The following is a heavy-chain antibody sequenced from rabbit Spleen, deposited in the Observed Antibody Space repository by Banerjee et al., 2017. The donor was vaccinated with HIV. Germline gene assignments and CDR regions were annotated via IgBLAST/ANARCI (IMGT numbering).Heavy chain of an antibody. Sequence: QSLEESGGDLVKPGASLTLTCTASGLDFSSYYYMCWVRQAPGKGLEWIGCIYTSSGNTYYASWAKGRFTISKTSSTTVTLQMTSLTAADTATYFCARDTSSSFSSYGMDLWGQGTLVTVS. CDR3: ARDTSSSFSSYGMDL. D-gene: IGHD1-1*01. CDR1: GLDFSSYYY. J-gene: IGHJ6*01. CDR2: IYTSSGNT. V-gene: IGHV1S40*01.